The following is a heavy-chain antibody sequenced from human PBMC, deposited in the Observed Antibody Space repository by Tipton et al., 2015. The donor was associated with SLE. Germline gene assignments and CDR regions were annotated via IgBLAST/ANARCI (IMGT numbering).Heavy chain of an antibody. D-gene: IGHD1-14*01. J-gene: IGHJ5*02. Sequence: TLSLTCALYGGSFSGYSWSWIRQPPGKGLEWIGEINHSGGTNYNPSLMGRVSMSMDTSKNQFFLKLNSVTAADTAIYYCARKKTMGRYNYFDPWGQGTLVTVSS. CDR1: GGSFSGYS. V-gene: IGHV4-34*01. CDR2: INHSGGT. CDR3: ARKKTMGRYNYFDP.